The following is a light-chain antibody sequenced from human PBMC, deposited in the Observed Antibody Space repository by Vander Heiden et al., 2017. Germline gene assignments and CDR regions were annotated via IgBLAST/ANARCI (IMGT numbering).Light chain of an antibody. V-gene: IGKV1-33*01. J-gene: IGKJ1*01. CDR1: HDIISN. CDR2: DAT. Sequence: DFQLTQSPTSLSASVGDRVTITCQASHDIISNLNWYQQKPGKAPQLLMYDATNLQTGVPPRFVGSGSETEFTLTIRSLQPEDFATYYCQQYDDFSWTFGQGTKV. CDR3: QQYDDFSWT.